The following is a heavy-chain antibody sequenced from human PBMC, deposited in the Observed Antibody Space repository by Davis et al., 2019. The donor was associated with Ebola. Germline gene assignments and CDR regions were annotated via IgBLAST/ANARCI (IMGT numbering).Heavy chain of an antibody. J-gene: IGHJ3*02. D-gene: IGHD1-26*01. V-gene: IGHV3-64D*06. CDR3: VKDRRGSYAFDI. Sequence: GESLKISCSASGFTFNNYAMHWVRQAPGRGLDFVSGINDNGGTTHYADSVKGRFTISRDDSKNTVYLQMTSLTVDDTALYYCVKDRRGSYAFDIWGQGTKVTVSS. CDR2: INDNGGTT. CDR1: GFTFNNYA.